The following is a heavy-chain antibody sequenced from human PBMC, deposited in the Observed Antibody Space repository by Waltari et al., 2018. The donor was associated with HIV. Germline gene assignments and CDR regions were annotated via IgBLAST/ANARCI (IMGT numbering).Heavy chain of an antibody. CDR1: GFTFRSYA. V-gene: IGHV3-30*18. CDR3: AKEAGLWFGELPPSSYYYYYYGLDV. D-gene: IGHD3-10*01. J-gene: IGHJ6*02. Sequence: QVHLVESGGGVVQPGRSLRLSCAASGFTFRSYAMHWVRQAPAKRLEWVAIIPYDGSNKYYADSVKGRFTISRDNSKNTLYLQMNSLRAEDTAVYYCAKEAGLWFGELPPSSYYYYYYGLDVWGQGTTVTVSS. CDR2: IPYDGSNK.